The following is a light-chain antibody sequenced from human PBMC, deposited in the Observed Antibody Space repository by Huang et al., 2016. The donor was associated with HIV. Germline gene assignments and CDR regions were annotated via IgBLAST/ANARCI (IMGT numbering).Light chain of an antibody. V-gene: IGKV3-11*01. CDR1: QSVTNY. CDR3: QQRGNWPPVT. J-gene: IGKJ4*01. Sequence: EVVLTQSPATLSLSPGERATLSCRASQSVTNYLAWYQQKPGQPPRLLIYDAYNRATGVPARFSGSGSGTDFTLTISSLEPEDFAVYYCQQRGNWPPVTFGGGTKVEIK. CDR2: DAY.